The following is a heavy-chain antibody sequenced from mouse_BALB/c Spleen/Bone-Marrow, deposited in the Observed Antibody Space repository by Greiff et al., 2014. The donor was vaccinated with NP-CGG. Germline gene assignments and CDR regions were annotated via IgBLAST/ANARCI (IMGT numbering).Heavy chain of an antibody. D-gene: IGHD2-14*01. CDR2: ISGYYGDA. V-gene: IGHV1S137*01. CDR3: ARSGKVRNAMDY. Sequence: VQLQESGAKLVRPGVSVKISCKGSGYTFTDHVMHWVKRSHAKSLEWIGLISGYYGDAIYNQKFKGKATMTVDKSSSTAYMELARLTSEDSAIYYCARSGKVRNAMDYWGQGTSVTVSS. J-gene: IGHJ4*01. CDR1: GYTFTDHV.